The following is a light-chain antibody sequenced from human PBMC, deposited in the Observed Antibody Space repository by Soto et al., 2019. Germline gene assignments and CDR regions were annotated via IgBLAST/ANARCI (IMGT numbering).Light chain of an antibody. CDR3: QQYRNSPWA. CDR1: QNVPGLY. CDR2: GAS. V-gene: IGKV3-20*01. J-gene: IGKJ1*01. Sequence: ELVLTQSTGTLSLSPGERATLSCRASQNVPGLYLAWYQQKPGQSPRLLIYGASSRATGIPDRFSGSGSGTDFTLTINGLEPEDSATYYCQQYRNSPWAFGQGTKVEIK.